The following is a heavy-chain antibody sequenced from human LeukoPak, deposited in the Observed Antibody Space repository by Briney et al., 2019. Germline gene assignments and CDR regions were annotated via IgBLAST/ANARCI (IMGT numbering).Heavy chain of an antibody. Sequence: PGGSLRLSCAASTFTFSRYWMHWVRQAPGKGLVWVSRINSVGTNTYYADSVKGRFTISRDNTKNTLYLQMNSLRTEDTAVYYCARDRAAFGVVQVGYWGQGTLVTVSS. CDR2: INSVGTNT. CDR3: ARDRAAFGVVQVGY. V-gene: IGHV3-74*01. D-gene: IGHD3-3*01. CDR1: TFTFSRYW. J-gene: IGHJ4*02.